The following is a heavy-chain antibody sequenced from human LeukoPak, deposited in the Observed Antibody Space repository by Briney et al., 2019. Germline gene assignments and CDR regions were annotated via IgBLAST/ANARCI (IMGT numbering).Heavy chain of an antibody. D-gene: IGHD3-10*01. V-gene: IGHV3-7*05. J-gene: IGHJ4*02. CDR3: ARTYGSGSFDY. CDR2: IKEDGSET. Sequence: PGGSLRLSCAASGFPFRSYWMSWVRQAPGRGLEWGANIKEDGSETFYVDSVKGRFTISRDTAKNSLFLQMNSLRADDTAVYYCARTYGSGSFDYWGQGALVTVSS. CDR1: GFPFRSYW.